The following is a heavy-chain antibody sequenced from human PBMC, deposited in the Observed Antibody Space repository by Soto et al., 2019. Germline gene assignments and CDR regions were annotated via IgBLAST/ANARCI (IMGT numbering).Heavy chain of an antibody. D-gene: IGHD2-15*01. V-gene: IGHV4-59*01. CDR1: GGSISGYY. CDR2: IYYNGST. CDR3: ARVYCSGGYCYPFDY. J-gene: IGHJ4*02. Sequence: SETLSLTCTVSGGSISGYYWNWIRQPPGKGLEWIGYIYYNGSTNYKPSLRSRVTISVDTSKNQFSLKLSSVTAADTAVHYCARVYCSGGYCYPFDYWGQGTLVTVSS.